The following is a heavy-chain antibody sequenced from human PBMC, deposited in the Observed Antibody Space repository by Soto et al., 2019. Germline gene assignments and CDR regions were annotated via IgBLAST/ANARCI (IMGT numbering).Heavy chain of an antibody. J-gene: IGHJ4*02. D-gene: IGHD2-2*01. CDR2: INPSGGYT. V-gene: IGHV1-46*01. CDR3: ARDELGSHWYQHPSVLGD. CDR1: GYTFTSYY. Sequence: GASVKVSCKASGYTFTSYYMNWVRQAPGQGLEWLGIINPSGGYTTYAQRFLGRVTMTRDTSISTAYMELSRLRSDDTAVYYCARDELGSHWYQHPSVLGDWGQGSLVTGSS.